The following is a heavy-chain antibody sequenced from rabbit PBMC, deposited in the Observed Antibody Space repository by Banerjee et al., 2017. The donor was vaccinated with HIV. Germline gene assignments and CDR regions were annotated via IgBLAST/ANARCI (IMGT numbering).Heavy chain of an antibody. D-gene: IGHD7-1*01. CDR2: IYTGSGST. J-gene: IGHJ4*01. Sequence: QSLEESGGDLVKPGASLTLTCKASGFDFSSNAMCWVRQAPGKGLELSGCIYTGSGSTYYASWAKGRFTISKTSSTTVTLQMTSLTAADTATYFCARGYDGYGSRWGPGTLVTVS. CDR3: ARGYDGYGSR. CDR1: GFDFSSNA. V-gene: IGHV1S40*01.